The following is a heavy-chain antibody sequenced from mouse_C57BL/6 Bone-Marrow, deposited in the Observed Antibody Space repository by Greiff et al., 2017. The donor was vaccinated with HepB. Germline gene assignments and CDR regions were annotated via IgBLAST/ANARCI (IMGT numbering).Heavy chain of an antibody. CDR3: DKGETEAQKPIYYYAHYYAIDY. CDR1: GFSLTSYG. J-gene: IGHJ4*01. D-gene: IGHD1-1*01. Sequence: VQLQQSGPGLVQPSQSLSITCTVSGFSLTSYGVHWVRQSPGKGLEWLGVIWRGGSTDYNAAFMSRLSITKDNSKSQVFFKMNSLQADDTAIYYCDKGETEAQKPIYYYAHYYAIDYWGQGTSVTVSS. CDR2: IWRGGST. V-gene: IGHV2-5*01.